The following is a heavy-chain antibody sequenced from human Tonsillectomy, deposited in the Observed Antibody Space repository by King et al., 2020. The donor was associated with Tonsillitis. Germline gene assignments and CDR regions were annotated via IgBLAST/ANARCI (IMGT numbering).Heavy chain of an antibody. D-gene: IGHD1-26*01. J-gene: IGHJ5*02. CDR1: GFTFDEYA. CDR3: AKEIEAHRGSQGLRNWLDP. CDR2: ISWNSGSI. Sequence: VQLVESGGGLVQPGRSLRLSCAASGFTFDEYAMHWVRQAPGKGLEWVSGISWNSGSIGYADSVKGRFTTSRDNAKNSLYLQMNSLRAENTALYYCAKEIEAHRGSQGLRNWLDPSGQGTLGTVSS. V-gene: IGHV3-9*01.